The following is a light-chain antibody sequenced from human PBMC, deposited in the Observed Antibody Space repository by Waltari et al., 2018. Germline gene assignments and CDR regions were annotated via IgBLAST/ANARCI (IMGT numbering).Light chain of an antibody. Sequence: EIVLTQSPGTMSLYPGERATLSCRASQRISSSYLAWYQQKPGQAPRLLIYGASRRATGIPDRFSGGGSGTDFTLTISRLEPEDFAVYYCQQFGISVWTFGQGTKVEIK. CDR2: GAS. CDR3: QQFGISVWT. CDR1: QRISSSY. V-gene: IGKV3-20*01. J-gene: IGKJ1*01.